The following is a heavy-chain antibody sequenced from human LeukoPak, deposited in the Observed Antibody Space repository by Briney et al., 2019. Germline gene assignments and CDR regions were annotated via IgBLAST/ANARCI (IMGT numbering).Heavy chain of an antibody. CDR1: GYTFSSYG. CDR3: ARGHLTFYMDV. V-gene: IGHV1-8*01. J-gene: IGHJ6*03. Sequence: ASVKVSCKASGYTFSSYGISWVRQAPGQGLEWMGWMNPNSGNTGYAQKFQGRVTITRNTSISTAYMELSSLRSEDTAVYYCARGHLTFYMDVWGKGTTVTVSS. CDR2: MNPNSGNT.